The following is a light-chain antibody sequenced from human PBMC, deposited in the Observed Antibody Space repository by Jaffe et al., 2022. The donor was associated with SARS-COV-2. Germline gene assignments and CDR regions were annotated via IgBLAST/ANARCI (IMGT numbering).Light chain of an antibody. J-gene: IGLJ2*01. CDR2: EDI. CDR3: CSTDSSGGLSVI. V-gene: IGLV3-10*01. Sequence: SYELTQPPSVSVSPGQTARITCSGDALSKKYTYWYQQKSGQAPVLVIFEDIRRPSGIPTRFSGSSSGTLATLTISGAHVEDEADYYCCSTDSSGGLSVIFGGGTKVTVL. CDR1: ALSKKY.